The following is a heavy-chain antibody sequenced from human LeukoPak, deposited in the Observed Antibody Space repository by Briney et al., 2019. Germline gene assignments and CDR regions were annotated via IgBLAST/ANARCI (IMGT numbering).Heavy chain of an antibody. Sequence: GGSLRLSCAASGFTFSNAWMSWVRQAPGKGLEWVGRIKSKTDGGTTDYAAPVKGRFTISRDDSKNTLYLQMNSLKTEDTAVYYCTTDMYSSSWEYNWFDPWGQGTLVTVSS. CDR2: IKSKTDGGTT. V-gene: IGHV3-15*01. D-gene: IGHD6-13*01. CDR3: TTDMYSSSWEYNWFDP. CDR1: GFTFSNAW. J-gene: IGHJ5*02.